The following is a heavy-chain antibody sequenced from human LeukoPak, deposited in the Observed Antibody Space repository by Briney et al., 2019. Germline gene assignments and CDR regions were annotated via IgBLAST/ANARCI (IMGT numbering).Heavy chain of an antibody. Sequence: GGSLRLSCAASGFTFSSYSMNWVRQAPGKGLEWVSYISSNSSTIYYADSVKGRFTISRDNAKNSLYLQMNSLRAEDTAVYYCARERDYGDPYYFDYWGQGTLVTVSS. V-gene: IGHV3-48*01. D-gene: IGHD4-17*01. CDR1: GFTFSSYS. CDR3: ARERDYGDPYYFDY. J-gene: IGHJ4*02. CDR2: ISSNSSTI.